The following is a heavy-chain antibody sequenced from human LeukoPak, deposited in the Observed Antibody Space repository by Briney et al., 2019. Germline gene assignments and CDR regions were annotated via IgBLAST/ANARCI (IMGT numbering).Heavy chain of an antibody. CDR2: ISSSSSYI. J-gene: IGHJ4*02. V-gene: IGHV3-21*01. CDR1: GFTFSSYS. Sequence: GGSLRLSCAASGFTFSSYSMNWVRQAPGKGLEWVSSISSSSSYIYYADSVKGRFTISRDNAKNSLYLQMNSLRAEDTAVFYCARAVATNPTTAATFNNWGQGTLVSVSS. CDR3: ARAVATNPTTAATFNN. D-gene: IGHD5-12*01.